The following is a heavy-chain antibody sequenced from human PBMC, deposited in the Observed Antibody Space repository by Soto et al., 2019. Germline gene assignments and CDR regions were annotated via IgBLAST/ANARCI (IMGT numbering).Heavy chain of an antibody. V-gene: IGHV3-30*18. CDR2: ISYDGSNK. Sequence: GGSLRLSCAASGFTFSSYGMHWVRQAPGKGLGWVAVISYDGSNKYYADSVKGRFTISRDNSKNTLYLQMNSLRAEDTAVYYCAKASIAAHRDPYYYYYYGMDVWGQGTTVTVSS. CDR1: GFTFSSYG. J-gene: IGHJ6*02. CDR3: AKASIAAHRDPYYYYYYGMDV. D-gene: IGHD6-6*01.